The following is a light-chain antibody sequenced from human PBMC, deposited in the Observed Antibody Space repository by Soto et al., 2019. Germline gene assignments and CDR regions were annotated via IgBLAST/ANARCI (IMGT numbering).Light chain of an antibody. Sequence: EIVLTQSPGTLSLSPGERATLSCRASQSVSSSYLAWYQQKPGQAPRLLIYGASSRATGIPDRFSGSGSQTDFTLTISRLGPEDFAVYFFQQYGTSPRTFGQGTKVDIK. J-gene: IGKJ1*01. CDR3: QQYGTSPRT. V-gene: IGKV3-20*01. CDR2: GAS. CDR1: QSVSSSY.